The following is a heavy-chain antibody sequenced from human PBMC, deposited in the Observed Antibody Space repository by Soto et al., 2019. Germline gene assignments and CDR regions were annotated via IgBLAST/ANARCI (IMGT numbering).Heavy chain of an antibody. V-gene: IGHV3-7*03. CDR3: ASSYAPYYFDY. CDR1: GFTFSSYW. D-gene: IGHD4-17*01. CDR2: IKQDGSEK. Sequence: GGSLRLSCAASGFTFSSYWMSWVRQAPGKGLEWVANIKQDGSEKYYVDSVKGRFTISRDNAKNSLYLQMNSLRAEDTAVYYCASSYAPYYFDYWGQGTPVTVSS. J-gene: IGHJ4*02.